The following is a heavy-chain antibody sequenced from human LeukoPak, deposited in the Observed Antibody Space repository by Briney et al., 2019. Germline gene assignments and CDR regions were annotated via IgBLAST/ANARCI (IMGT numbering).Heavy chain of an antibody. V-gene: IGHV4-59*08. CDR3: ARWYCSNNICFHMDV. D-gene: IGHD2-8*01. J-gene: IGHJ6*03. CDR2: VHYSGSS. CDR1: GGSISSYY. Sequence: SETLSLTCTVSGGSISSYYWSCTRQPPGKGLECIGYVHYSGSSAYIPSLKSRVTMSVDTSKNQFSLSLTSVTAADTALYYCARWYCSNNICFHMDVWGKGTTVTVFS.